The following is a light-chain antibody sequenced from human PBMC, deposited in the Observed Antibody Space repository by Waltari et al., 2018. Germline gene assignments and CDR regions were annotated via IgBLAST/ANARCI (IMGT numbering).Light chain of an antibody. CDR1: SSDVGNYKR. J-gene: IGLJ2*01. CDR2: AVS. V-gene: IGLV2-23*02. Sequence: SGSPGQSITISCTGTSSDVGNYKRVSWYQQHPGKAPKFMIYAVSKRPSGVSDRFSGSKSGDMASLTISGLQPGDDAESFCSSYAGSSKGVFGGGTKVTVL. CDR3: SSYAGSSKGV.